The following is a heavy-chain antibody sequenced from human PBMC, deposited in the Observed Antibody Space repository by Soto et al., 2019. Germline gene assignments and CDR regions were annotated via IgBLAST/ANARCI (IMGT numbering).Heavy chain of an antibody. CDR2: INPSGGST. V-gene: IGHV1-46*01. Sequence: ASVKVSCKASGYTFTSYYMHWVRQAPGQGLEWMGIINPSGGSTSYAQKFQGRVTMTRDTSTSTVYMELSSLRSEDTAVYYCARSCIAAAGTCYYYYGMDVWGQGTTVTVSS. CDR1: GYTFTSYY. CDR3: ARSCIAAAGTCYYYYGMDV. J-gene: IGHJ6*02. D-gene: IGHD6-13*01.